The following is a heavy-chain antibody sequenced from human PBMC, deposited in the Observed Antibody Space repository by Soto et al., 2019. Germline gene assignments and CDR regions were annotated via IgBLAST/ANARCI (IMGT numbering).Heavy chain of an antibody. D-gene: IGHD2-2*02. V-gene: IGHV1-2*02. CDR2: INPNSGCT. Sequence: ASVKVSCKASGYTFTGYYMHWVRQAPGQGLEWMGWINPNSGCTNYAQKFQGRVTMTRDTAISTAYMELSRLRSDAKAVYYCARDRSQRAAHIVVVPAAITYGMDVWGQGTTVTVSS. CDR1: GYTFTGYY. J-gene: IGHJ6*02. CDR3: ARDRSQRAAHIVVVPAAITYGMDV.